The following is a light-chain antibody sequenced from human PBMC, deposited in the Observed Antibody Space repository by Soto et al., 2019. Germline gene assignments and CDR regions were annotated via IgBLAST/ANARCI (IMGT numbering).Light chain of an antibody. CDR1: QSINKW. Sequence: DIQMTQSPSTLPASDGDSVTITSLASQSINKWLAWYQQKQGTAPKLLIYDASSLESGVPSRFSGSGSGTEFTLTISGLQPDDFATYHCQQYDSYPWTFGQGTKVDIK. V-gene: IGKV1-5*01. CDR2: DAS. CDR3: QQYDSYPWT. J-gene: IGKJ1*01.